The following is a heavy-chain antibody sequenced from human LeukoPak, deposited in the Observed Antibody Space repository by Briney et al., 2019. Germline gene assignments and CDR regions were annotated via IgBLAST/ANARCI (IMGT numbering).Heavy chain of an antibody. D-gene: IGHD6-6*01. J-gene: IGHJ4*02. CDR2: IYYSGST. CDR3: ARGIAARPLDY. Sequence: PSETLSLTCTVSGGSISSYYWSWIRQPPGKGLEWIGYIYYSGSTNYNPSLKSRVTISVDTSKNQFPLKLSSVTAADTAVYYCARGIAARPLDYWGQGTLVTVSS. CDR1: GGSISSYY. V-gene: IGHV4-59*01.